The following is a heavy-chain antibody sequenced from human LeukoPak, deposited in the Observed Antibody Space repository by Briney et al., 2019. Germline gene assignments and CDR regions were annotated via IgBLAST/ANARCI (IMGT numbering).Heavy chain of an antibody. CDR1: GFTFSSYG. Sequence: PGRSLRLSCAASGFTFSSYGMHWVRQAPGKGLEWVAVTWYDGSNKYYTDSVKGRFTISRDNSKNTLYLQMNSLRAEDTAVYYCARDQTTAAGTWDPEYFQHWGQGTLVTVSS. D-gene: IGHD6-13*01. J-gene: IGHJ1*01. CDR3: ARDQTTAAGTWDPEYFQH. V-gene: IGHV3-33*01. CDR2: TWYDGSNK.